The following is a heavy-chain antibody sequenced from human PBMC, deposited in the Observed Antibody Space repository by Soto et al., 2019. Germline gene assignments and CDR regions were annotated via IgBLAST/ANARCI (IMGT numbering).Heavy chain of an antibody. CDR3: ARDREGDSSSWYLIGYDWFDP. Sequence: GGSLRLSCAASGFTFSSYGMHWVRQAPGKGLEWVAVIWYDGSNKYYADSVKGRFTISRDNSKNTLYLQMNSLRAEDTAVYYCARDREGDSSSWYLIGYDWFDPWGQGTLVTVSS. J-gene: IGHJ5*02. D-gene: IGHD6-13*01. CDR2: IWYDGSNK. CDR1: GFTFSSYG. V-gene: IGHV3-33*01.